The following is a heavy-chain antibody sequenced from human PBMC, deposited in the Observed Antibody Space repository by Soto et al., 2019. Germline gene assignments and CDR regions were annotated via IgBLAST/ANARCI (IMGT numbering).Heavy chain of an antibody. Sequence: EVQLVESGGGWVRLGGPLRPSGPASGLTVVLRSLGWSGRAPGKGLEWVSVIYSGGSTFYADSVRGRFTISRDNSKNTVNLQMNSLRAEDTAVYYCARDPWAADYWGQGTLVTVSS. CDR3: ARDPWAADY. V-gene: IGHV3-66*01. J-gene: IGHJ4*02. CDR1: GLTVVLRS. D-gene: IGHD3-16*01. CDR2: IYSGGST.